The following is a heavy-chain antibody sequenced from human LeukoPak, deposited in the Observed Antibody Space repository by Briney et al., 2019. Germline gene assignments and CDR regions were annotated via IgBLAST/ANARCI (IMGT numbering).Heavy chain of an antibody. CDR1: GYTFTGYY. J-gene: IGHJ5*02. Sequence: ASVKVSYEASGYTFTGYYMHWVRQAPGQRLEWMGWINPNSGGTNYAQKFQGRVTMTRDTSISTAYMELSRLRSDDTAVYYCARVVQGLYSGWSLDPWGQGTLVTVSS. CDR3: ARVVQGLYSGWSLDP. V-gene: IGHV1-2*02. CDR2: INPNSGGT. D-gene: IGHD6-19*01.